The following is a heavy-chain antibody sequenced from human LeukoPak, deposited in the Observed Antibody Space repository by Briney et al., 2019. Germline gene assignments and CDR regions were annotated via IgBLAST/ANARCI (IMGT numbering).Heavy chain of an antibody. CDR2: FHYSGRT. CDR3: ARRAVVVAATPWFDP. J-gene: IGHJ5*02. V-gene: IGHV4-59*01. D-gene: IGHD2-15*01. Sequence: SETLSLTCTVSGGSIKDNSWSWIRQPPGKGLEWIGSFHYSGRTNYNPSLKSRVAISVDTSKNQFSLKLSSVTAADTAVYYCARRAVVVAATPWFDPWGQGTLVTVSS. CDR1: GGSIKDNS.